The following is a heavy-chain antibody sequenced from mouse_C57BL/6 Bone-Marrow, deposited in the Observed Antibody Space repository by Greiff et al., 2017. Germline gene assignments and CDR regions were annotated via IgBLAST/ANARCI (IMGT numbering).Heavy chain of an antibody. CDR2: INPNNGGT. CDR3: ARFGYYGRGAIDY. CDR1: GYTFTDYN. V-gene: IGHV1-18*01. D-gene: IGHD1-1*01. Sequence: EVQLQESGPELVKPGASVKIPCKASGYTFTDYNMDWVKQSHGKSLEWIGDINPNNGGTIYNQKFKGKATLTVDKSSSTACIELLSLTSEDTAVYYCARFGYYGRGAIDYWGQGTSVTVSA. J-gene: IGHJ4*01.